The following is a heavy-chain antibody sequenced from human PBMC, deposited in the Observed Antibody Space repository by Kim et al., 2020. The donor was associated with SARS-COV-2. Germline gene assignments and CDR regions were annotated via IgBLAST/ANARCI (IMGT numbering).Heavy chain of an antibody. V-gene: IGHV4-4*02. CDR3: AGTSSGPGRDY. Sequence: SETLSLTCAVSGGSISSSNWWSWVRQPPGKGLEWIGEIYHSRSTNYNPSLKSRVTISVDKSKNQFSLKLSSVTAADTAVYYCAGTSSGPGRDYWGQGTLVTVSS. CDR2: IYHSRST. CDR1: GGSISSSNW. D-gene: IGHD3-22*01. J-gene: IGHJ4*02.